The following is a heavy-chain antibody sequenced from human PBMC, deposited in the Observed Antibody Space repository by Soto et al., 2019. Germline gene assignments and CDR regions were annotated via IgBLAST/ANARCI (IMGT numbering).Heavy chain of an antibody. CDR2: IIPISGTA. J-gene: IGHJ6*02. CDR1: GGTFSSYA. V-gene: IGHV1-69*01. CDR3: ARSQGSSTSMEIYYYYYYGMDV. Sequence: QVQLVQSGAEVKKPGSSVKVSCKASGGTFSSYAISWVRQAPGQGLEWMGGIIPISGTANYAQKFQGRVTTTADEATSTADMELRSLRSEDTAVYYCARSQGSSTSMEIYYYYYYGMDVWGQGTTVTVSS. D-gene: IGHD2-2*01.